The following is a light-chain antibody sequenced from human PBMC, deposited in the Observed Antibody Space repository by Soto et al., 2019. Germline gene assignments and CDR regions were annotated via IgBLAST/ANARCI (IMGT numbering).Light chain of an antibody. CDR1: QSVSSN. V-gene: IGKV3-20*01. CDR2: GTS. J-gene: IGKJ5*01. CDR3: QQYGSSIT. Sequence: EIVMTQSPATLSVSPGERATLSCRASQSVSSNLAWYQQKPGQAPRLLIYGTSSRATGIPDRFSGSGSGTDFTLTISRLEHEDFAVYYCQQYGSSITFGQGTRLEI.